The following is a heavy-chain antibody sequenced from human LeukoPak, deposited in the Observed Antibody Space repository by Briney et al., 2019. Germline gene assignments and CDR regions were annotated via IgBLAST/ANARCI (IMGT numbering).Heavy chain of an antibody. V-gene: IGHV5-51*01. CDR1: GYSFTSYW. CDR3: ARQGIAAAGTIPVYYYYGMDV. CDR2: IYPGDSDT. D-gene: IGHD6-13*01. Sequence: GESLKISCKGSGYSFTSYWIGWVRQMPGKGLEWMGIIYPGDSDTRYSPSFQGQVTISADKPISTAYLQWSSLKASDTAMYYCARQGIAAAGTIPVYYYYGMDVWGQGTTVTVSS. J-gene: IGHJ6*02.